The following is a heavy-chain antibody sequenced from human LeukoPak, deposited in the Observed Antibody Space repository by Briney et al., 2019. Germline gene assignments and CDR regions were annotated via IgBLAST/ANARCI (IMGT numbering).Heavy chain of an antibody. Sequence: PAGTLRLSCAASGFTFSGDYMSWIRQAPGKGLEWVSYISSSGSTIYYANPVKGRLTISRDNAKNLLYLQMTSLRAEDTAVYYCARGGIVVVTSYDYWGQGTLVTVSS. CDR3: ARGGIVVVTSYDY. V-gene: IGHV3-11*01. J-gene: IGHJ4*02. CDR1: GFTFSGDY. D-gene: IGHD3-22*01. CDR2: ISSSGSTI.